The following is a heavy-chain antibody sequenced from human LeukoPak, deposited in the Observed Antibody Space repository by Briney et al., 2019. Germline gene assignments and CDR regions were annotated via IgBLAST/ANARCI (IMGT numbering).Heavy chain of an antibody. V-gene: IGHV1-46*01. Sequence: ASVKVSCKASGGTFSSYAISWVRQAPGQGLEWMGIINPSGGSTSYAQKFQGRVTMTRDTSTSTVYMELSSLRSEDTAVYYCARDLSGFSSSRWLDYWGQGTLVTVSS. CDR1: GGTFSSYA. CDR3: ARDLSGFSSSRWLDY. J-gene: IGHJ4*02. CDR2: INPSGGST. D-gene: IGHD6-6*01.